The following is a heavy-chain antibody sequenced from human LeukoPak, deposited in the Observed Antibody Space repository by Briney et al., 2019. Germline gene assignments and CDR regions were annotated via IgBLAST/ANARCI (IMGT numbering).Heavy chain of an antibody. Sequence: SETLSLTCAVYGGSFSGYYWSWIRQPPGKGLEWIGEINHSGSTNYNPSLKSRVTILVDTSKNQFSLKLSSVTAADTAVYYCARRGRRSSPDYWGQGTLVTVSS. CDR3: ARRGRRSSPDY. CDR1: GGSFSGYY. CDR2: INHSGST. J-gene: IGHJ4*02. V-gene: IGHV4-34*01. D-gene: IGHD6-6*01.